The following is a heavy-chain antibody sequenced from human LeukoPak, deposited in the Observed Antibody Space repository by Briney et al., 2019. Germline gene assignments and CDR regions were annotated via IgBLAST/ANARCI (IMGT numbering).Heavy chain of an antibody. J-gene: IGHJ4*02. D-gene: IGHD4-17*01. CDR3: ARDSLFRYGDTVGYYFDY. CDR2: IYYSGST. Sequence: PSETLSLTCTVSGGSISSYYWSWIRQPPGKGLEWIGYIYYSGSTNYNPSLKSRVTISVDTSKNQFSLKLSSVTAADTAVYYCARDSLFRYGDTVGYYFDYWGQGTLVTVSS. CDR1: GGSISSYY. V-gene: IGHV4-59*01.